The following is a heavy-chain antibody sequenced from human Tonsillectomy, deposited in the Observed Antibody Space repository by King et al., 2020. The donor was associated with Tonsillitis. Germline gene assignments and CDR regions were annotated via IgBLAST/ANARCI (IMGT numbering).Heavy chain of an antibody. Sequence: VQLVESGGGLVQSRGSLRLSCAASGFTFSSYWMHWVRQAPGKGLVWVSRINSDGSATSYADSVKGRFTISRDNAKNTLYLQMNSLRAEDTAVYYCARDCSSTSCYALDAFDIWGQGTMVTVSS. CDR1: GFTFSSYW. J-gene: IGHJ3*02. CDR3: ARDCSSTSCYALDAFDI. V-gene: IGHV3-74*01. CDR2: INSDGSAT. D-gene: IGHD2-2*01.